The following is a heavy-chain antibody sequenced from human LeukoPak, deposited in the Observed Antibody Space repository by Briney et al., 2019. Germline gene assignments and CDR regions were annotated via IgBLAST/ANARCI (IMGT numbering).Heavy chain of an antibody. CDR1: GFTVSSNY. CDR3: AKAKYSSSSDLLDY. CDR2: IYSGGST. V-gene: IGHV3-53*01. D-gene: IGHD6-6*01. Sequence: PGGSLRLSCAASGFTVSSNYMSWVRQAPGKGLEWVSVIYSGGSTYYADSVKGRFTISRDISKNTLFLQMNSLRADDTAVYYCAKAKYSSSSDLLDYWGQGTLVTVSS. J-gene: IGHJ4*02.